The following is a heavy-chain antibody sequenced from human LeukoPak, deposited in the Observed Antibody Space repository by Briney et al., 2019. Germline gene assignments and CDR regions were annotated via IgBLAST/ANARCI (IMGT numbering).Heavy chain of an antibody. CDR2: ISGSGATT. J-gene: IGHJ6*04. CDR1: GFTFSTYA. CDR3: ARYCTGGSCFFQYGMDV. V-gene: IGHV3-23*01. Sequence: GGSLRLSCAASGFTFSTYAMTWVRQAPGKGLEWVSAISGSGATTYYADSVKGRFTISRDSSKNTLFLQMNSLSAEDTAIYYCARYCTGGSCFFQYGMDVWGKGTTVTVSS. D-gene: IGHD2-15*01.